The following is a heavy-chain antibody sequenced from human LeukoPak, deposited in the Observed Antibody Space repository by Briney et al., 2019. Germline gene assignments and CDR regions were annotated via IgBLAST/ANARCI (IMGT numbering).Heavy chain of an antibody. CDR2: IYYSGST. J-gene: IGHJ5*02. CDR1: GGSISSSSYS. CDR3: ARRDSSSWYGNWFDP. Sequence: SETLSLTCTVSGGSISSSSYSWGWIRQPPGKGLEWIGSIYYSGSTYYNPSLKSRVTISVDTSKNQFSLKLSSVTAADTAVYYCARRDSSSWYGNWFDPWGQGTLVTVSS. V-gene: IGHV4-39*01. D-gene: IGHD6-13*01.